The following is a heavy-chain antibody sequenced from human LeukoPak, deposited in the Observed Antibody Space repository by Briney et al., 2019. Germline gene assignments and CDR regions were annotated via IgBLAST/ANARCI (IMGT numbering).Heavy chain of an antibody. J-gene: IGHJ5*02. CDR2: ISGSGGST. D-gene: IGHD3-16*01. V-gene: IGHV3-23*01. CDR3: AKDPVPPLGELFYNWFDP. Sequence: QPGGSLRLSCAASGFTFSSYAMSWVRQAPGKGLEWVSAISGSGGSTYYADSVKGRFTISRDNSKNTLYLQMNSLRAEDTAVYYCAKDPVPPLGELFYNWFDPWGQGTLVTVSS. CDR1: GFTFSSYA.